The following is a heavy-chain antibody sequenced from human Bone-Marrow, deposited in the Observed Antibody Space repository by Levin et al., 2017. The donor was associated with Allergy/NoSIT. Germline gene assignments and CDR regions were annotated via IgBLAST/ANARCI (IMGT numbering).Heavy chain of an antibody. CDR2: IKTSTGNP. V-gene: IGHV7-4-1*02. Sequence: ASVKVSCKASGDTLTTYAMNWVRQAPGQGLEWMGWIKTSTGNPTYAQGFTGRFVFSLDTAVSTAYLQISSLKAEDTAVYYCATPTLDYGDTGGAFDIWGQGTMVTVSS. J-gene: IGHJ3*02. CDR1: GDTLTTYA. CDR3: ATPTLDYGDTGGAFDI. D-gene: IGHD4-17*01.